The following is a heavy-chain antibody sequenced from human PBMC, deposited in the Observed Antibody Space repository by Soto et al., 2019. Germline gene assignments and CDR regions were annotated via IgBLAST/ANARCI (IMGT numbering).Heavy chain of an antibody. CDR3: ARDGRYSGSYGGYYFDY. CDR1: GYTFTSYG. Sequence: QVQLVQSGAEVKKPGASMKVSCKASGYTFTSYGISWVRQAPGQGLEWMGWISANTGNTNFAQKLQGRVTMTTDTSTSTAYMELRSLRSDDTAVYYCARDGRYSGSYGGYYFDYWGQGTLVTVSS. CDR2: ISANTGNT. V-gene: IGHV1-18*01. J-gene: IGHJ4*02. D-gene: IGHD1-26*01.